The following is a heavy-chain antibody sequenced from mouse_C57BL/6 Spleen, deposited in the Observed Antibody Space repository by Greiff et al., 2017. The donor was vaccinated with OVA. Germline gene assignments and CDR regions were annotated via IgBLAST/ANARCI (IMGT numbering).Heavy chain of an antibody. CDR2: IYPGDGDT. J-gene: IGHJ3*01. Sequence: VQLQESGAELVKPGASVKLSCKASGFAFSSYWMHWVQQRPGKGLEWIGQIYPGDGDTNYKGKFKGKATLTADKSSSTAYMQLSSLTSEDSAVYFCARGEDGFAYWGQGTLVTVAA. CDR1: GFAFSSYW. CDR3: ARGEDGFAY. V-gene: IGHV1-80*01.